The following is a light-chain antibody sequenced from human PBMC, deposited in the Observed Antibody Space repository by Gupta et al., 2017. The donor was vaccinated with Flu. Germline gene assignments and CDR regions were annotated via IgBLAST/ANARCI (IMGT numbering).Light chain of an antibody. J-gene: IGKJ2*03. CDR3: QQVGSSPNS. CDR1: QSVSSRY. CDR2: LTS. V-gene: IGKV3-20*01. Sequence: EVVLTQSPGTLSLSPGERATLSCRASQSVSSRYLAWYQQKPVLAPRLLIYLTSTRSPGTPDRLGGRGLGTDFTLTVIIREPEDFAVFYGQQVGSSPNSFAKGTKLKIK.